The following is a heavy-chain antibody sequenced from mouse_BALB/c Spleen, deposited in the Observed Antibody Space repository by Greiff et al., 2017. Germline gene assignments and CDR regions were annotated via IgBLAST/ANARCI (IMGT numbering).Heavy chain of an antibody. D-gene: IGHD2-2*01. CDR2: ILPGSGST. Sequence: QVQLKQSGAELMKPGASVKISCKATGYTFSSYWIEWVKQRPGHGLEWIGEILPGSGSTNYNEKFKGKATFTADTSSNTAYMQLSSLTSEDSAVYYCARSQGYYYAMDYWGQGTSVTVSS. J-gene: IGHJ4*01. CDR3: ARSQGYYYAMDY. CDR1: GYTFSSYW. V-gene: IGHV1-9*01.